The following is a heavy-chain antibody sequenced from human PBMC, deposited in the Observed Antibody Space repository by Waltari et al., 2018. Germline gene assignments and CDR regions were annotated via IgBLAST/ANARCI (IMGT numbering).Heavy chain of an antibody. V-gene: IGHV4-59*01. CDR1: GGSTSSYH. Sequence: QVQLQESRPGLVKPSETLSLTCTVPGGSTSSYHWSWIRQPPGKGLEWIGYIYYSGSTNYNPSLKSRVTISVDTSKNQFSLKLSSVTAADTAVYYCARDRELGYWGQGTLVTVSS. J-gene: IGHJ4*02. D-gene: IGHD1-7*01. CDR2: IYYSGST. CDR3: ARDRELGY.